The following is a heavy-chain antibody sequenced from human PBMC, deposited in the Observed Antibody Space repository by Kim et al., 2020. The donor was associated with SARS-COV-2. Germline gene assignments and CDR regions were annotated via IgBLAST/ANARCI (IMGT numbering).Heavy chain of an antibody. CDR3: ATEKSGHAFDI. J-gene: IGHJ3*02. Sequence: GGSLRLSCTASGFTFSDYGMHWVRQAPGKGLDWVAVIWFDGSNECYADSVEGRFSISKDNSRNTLYLQMNSLRVEDTAIYYCATEKSGHAFDIWGQGTLV. CDR1: GFTFSDYG. D-gene: IGHD1-1*01. V-gene: IGHV3-33*01. CDR2: IWFDGSNE.